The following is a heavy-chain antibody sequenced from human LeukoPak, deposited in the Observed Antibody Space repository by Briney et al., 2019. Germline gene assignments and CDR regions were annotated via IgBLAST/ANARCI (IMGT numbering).Heavy chain of an antibody. CDR3: AGLSLTKA. J-gene: IGHJ5*02. Sequence: GGSLRHSCAASGFTFSGYSMSWVRQAPGKGLEWVSSISSSSSYIYYADSVKGRFIISRDNAKNSLYLQMNGLRVEDTAVYYCAGLSLTKAWGQGTLVTVSS. V-gene: IGHV3-21*01. CDR1: GFTFSGYS. CDR2: ISSSSSYI. D-gene: IGHD3-16*02.